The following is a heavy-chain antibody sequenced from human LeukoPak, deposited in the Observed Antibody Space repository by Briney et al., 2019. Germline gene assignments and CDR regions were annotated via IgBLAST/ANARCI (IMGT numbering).Heavy chain of an antibody. CDR2: IYYSGST. D-gene: IGHD6-6*01. CDR1: GGSISSYY. J-gene: IGHJ4*02. Sequence: SETLSLTCTVSGGSISSYYWSWIRQPPGKGLEWIGYIYYSGSTNYNPPLKSRVTISVDTSKNQFSLKLSSVTAADTAVYYCARHEYSSSVIPDYWGQGTLVTVSS. CDR3: ARHEYSSSVIPDY. V-gene: IGHV4-59*08.